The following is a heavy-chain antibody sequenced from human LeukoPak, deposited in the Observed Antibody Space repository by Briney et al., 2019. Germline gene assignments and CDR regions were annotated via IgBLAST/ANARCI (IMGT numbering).Heavy chain of an antibody. CDR1: GYTFTGYY. V-gene: IGHV1-2*02. J-gene: IGHJ5*02. Sequence: VSVKVSCKASGYTFTGYYMHWVRQAPGQGLEWMGWINPNSGGTNYAQKFQGRVTMTRDTSISTAYMELSRLRSDDTAVYYCARGGGGYSDDNWFDPWGQGTLVTVSS. CDR2: INPNSGGT. CDR3: ARGGGGYSDDNWFDP. D-gene: IGHD3-22*01.